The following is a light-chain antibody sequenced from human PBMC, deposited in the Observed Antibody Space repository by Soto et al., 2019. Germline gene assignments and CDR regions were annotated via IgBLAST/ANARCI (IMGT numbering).Light chain of an antibody. CDR3: QQAISFPIT. CDR2: FAS. CDR1: QSITTN. Sequence: DIQATQSPSSLSAYVCDRVTITCLASQSITTNLNWYQEKPGKAPQLLISFASRLQSGVPSRFRGSGSGTDFTLTISSLQPEDFGTYYCQQAISFPITFGQGTRLEIK. J-gene: IGKJ5*01. V-gene: IGKV1-39*01.